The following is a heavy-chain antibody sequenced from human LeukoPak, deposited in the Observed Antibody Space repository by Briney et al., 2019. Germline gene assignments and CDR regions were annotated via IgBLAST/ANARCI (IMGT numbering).Heavy chain of an antibody. V-gene: IGHV3-20*04. J-gene: IGHJ4*02. CDR3: AKIKGAVTGTTHFDS. D-gene: IGHD6-13*01. Sequence: GGSLRLSCAASGFPFDDYGMSWVRQAPGKGVAWVSGINWNGGSTGYADSVKGRFTISRDNSKNTLYLQMNSLRIEDTAVDYCAKIKGAVTGTTHFDSWGQGTLVTGSS. CDR1: GFPFDDYG. CDR2: INWNGGST.